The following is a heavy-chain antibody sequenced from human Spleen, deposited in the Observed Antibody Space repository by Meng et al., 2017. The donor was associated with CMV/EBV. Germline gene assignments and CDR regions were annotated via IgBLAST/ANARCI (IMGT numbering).Heavy chain of an antibody. Sequence: GESLKISCAASGFTLSTYEMNWVRQAPGKGLEWISYISSSGSTVYYADSVKGRFTISRDNAKNSVSLHMNTLRAEDTAVYYCARGWGYCSSTSCLGFDYWGQGTLVTVSS. J-gene: IGHJ4*02. CDR1: GFTLSTYE. D-gene: IGHD2-2*01. CDR2: ISSSGSTV. CDR3: ARGWGYCSSTSCLGFDY. V-gene: IGHV3-48*03.